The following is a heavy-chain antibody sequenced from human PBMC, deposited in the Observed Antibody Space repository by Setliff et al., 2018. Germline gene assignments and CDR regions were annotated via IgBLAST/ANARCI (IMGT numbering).Heavy chain of an antibody. D-gene: IGHD1-26*01. V-gene: IGHV4-39*01. CDR1: GGSLRGNAIF. Sequence: SETLSLTCTVSGGSLRGNAIFWGWIRQPPGKGLEWIGSTYYNGDAYYNPSLKSRVTMSVDTSRNQFSLKLSSVTATDTAVYYCARHPSSGSYYGGSIFYFDDWGPGILVTVSS. J-gene: IGHJ4*02. CDR3: ARHPSSGSYYGGSIFYFDD. CDR2: TYYNGDA.